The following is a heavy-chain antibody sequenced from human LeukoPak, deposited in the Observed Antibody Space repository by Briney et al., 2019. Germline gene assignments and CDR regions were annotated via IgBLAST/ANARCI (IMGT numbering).Heavy chain of an antibody. CDR1: GGSISSYY. CDR2: IYYSGST. V-gene: IGHV4-59*08. D-gene: IGHD6-13*01. CDR3: ARHSGYSSSWYAY. J-gene: IGHJ4*02. Sequence: SETLSLTCTVAGGSISSYYWSWIRQPPGKGLEWIGYIYYSGSTNYNPSLKSRVTISVDTSKNQFSLKLSSVTAADTAVYYCARHSGYSSSWYAYWDQGTLVTVSS.